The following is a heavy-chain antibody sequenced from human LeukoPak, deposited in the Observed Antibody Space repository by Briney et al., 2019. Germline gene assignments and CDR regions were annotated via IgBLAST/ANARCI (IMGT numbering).Heavy chain of an antibody. Sequence: PGGSLRLSCAASGFTFSSYAMSWVRQAPGKGLEWVSAISGSGGSTYYADSVKGRFTISRDNSKNSLYLQMNSLRTEDTALYYCANQAGGYFDYWGQGTLVTVSS. CDR1: GFTFSSYA. CDR2: ISGSGGST. D-gene: IGHD2-8*02. CDR3: ANQAGGYFDY. J-gene: IGHJ4*02. V-gene: IGHV3-23*01.